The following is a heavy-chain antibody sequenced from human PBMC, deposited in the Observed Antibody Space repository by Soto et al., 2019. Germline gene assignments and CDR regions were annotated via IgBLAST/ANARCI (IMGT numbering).Heavy chain of an antibody. V-gene: IGHV5-51*01. D-gene: IGHD3-3*01. CDR1: GYSFTSYW. Sequence: GESLKISCKGSGYSFTSYWIGWVRQMPGKGLEWMGIIYPGDSDTRYSPSFQGQVTISADKSISTAYLQWSSLKASDTAMYYCARHQRYYDFWSGYPTHYYYYYSMDVWSQGTTVTVSS. CDR3: ARHQRYYDFWSGYPTHYYYYYSMDV. CDR2: IYPGDSDT. J-gene: IGHJ6*02.